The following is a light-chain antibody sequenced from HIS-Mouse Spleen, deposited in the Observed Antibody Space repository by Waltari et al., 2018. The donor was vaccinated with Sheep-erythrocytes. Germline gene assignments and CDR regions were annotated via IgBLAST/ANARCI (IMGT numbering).Light chain of an antibody. Sequence: DIVMTQSPAPLSVSPGERATLSCSASQSVSSNLACYQQQHGQATRLLIYGAATRVTGRPARCSSSRSATAFTLTISSMQSEDFAVYYCQQYNNSHPWTFGQGTKVEIK. CDR3: QQYNNSHPWT. V-gene: IGKV3-15*01. CDR2: GAA. CDR1: QSVSSN. J-gene: IGKJ1*01.